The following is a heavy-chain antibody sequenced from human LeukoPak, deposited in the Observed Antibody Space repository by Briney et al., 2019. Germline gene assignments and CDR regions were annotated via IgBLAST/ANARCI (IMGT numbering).Heavy chain of an antibody. J-gene: IGHJ4*02. Sequence: GGTLGLSCGASGFTFSSYAMSWVRQAPGKGLEWVSAISGSGGSTYYADSVKGRFPTSRDNSKNTLYLQMNSLRAVNTAVYSCAKAAYYDFCGGSPYYFDYWGQGTLVTVSS. CDR2: ISGSGGST. CDR1: GFTFSSYA. V-gene: IGHV3-23*01. D-gene: IGHD3-3*01. CDR3: AKAAYYDFCGGSPYYFDY.